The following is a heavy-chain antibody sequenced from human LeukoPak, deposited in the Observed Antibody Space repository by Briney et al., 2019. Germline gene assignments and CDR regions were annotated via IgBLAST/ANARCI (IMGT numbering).Heavy chain of an antibody. V-gene: IGHV3-11*04. D-gene: IGHD4-23*01. J-gene: IGHJ3*02. Sequence: PGGSLRLSCAASGFTFSDYYMSWIRQAPGKGLEWVSYISSSGSTIYYSDSVKGRFTISRDNAKDSLYLQMNSLRAEDTAVYYCAHSLYYVGAFDIWGQGTMVTVSS. CDR3: AHSLYYVGAFDI. CDR1: GFTFSDYY. CDR2: ISSSGSTI.